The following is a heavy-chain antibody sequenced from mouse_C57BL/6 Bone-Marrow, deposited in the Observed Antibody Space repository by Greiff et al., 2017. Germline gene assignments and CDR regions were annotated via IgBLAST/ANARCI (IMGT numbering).Heavy chain of an antibody. V-gene: IGHV1-81*01. J-gene: IGHJ4*01. CDR3: ARGYYGSSYYAMDY. CDR2: IYPRSGNT. CDR1: GYTFTSYG. D-gene: IGHD1-1*01. Sequence: QVQLQQSGAELARPGASVKLSCTASGYTFTSYGISWVKQRTGQGLEWIGEIYPRSGNTYYNEKFKGKATLTADKSSSTAYMELRSLTSEDSAVYFCARGYYGSSYYAMDYWGQGTSVTVSS.